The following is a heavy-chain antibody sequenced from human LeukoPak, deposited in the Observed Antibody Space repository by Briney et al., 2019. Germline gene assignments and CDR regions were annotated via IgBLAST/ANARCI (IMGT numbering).Heavy chain of an antibody. V-gene: IGHV3-48*03. Sequence: GGSLRLSCAASGFIFSSYEMKWVRQAPGKGLEGVSYICSSGSITYYADSVKGRFTISRDNAKKSLYLQMNSLRAEDTAVYYCARIAVTGMWYFDYWGQGTQVTVSS. CDR1: GFIFSSYE. CDR2: ICSSGSIT. D-gene: IGHD6-19*01. J-gene: IGHJ4*02. CDR3: ARIAVTGMWYFDY.